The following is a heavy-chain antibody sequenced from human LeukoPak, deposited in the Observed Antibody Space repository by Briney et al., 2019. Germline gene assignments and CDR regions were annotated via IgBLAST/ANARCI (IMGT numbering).Heavy chain of an antibody. CDR1: GFTFSDYY. CDR2: ISSSGSTI. D-gene: IGHD6-13*01. V-gene: IGHV3-11*01. Sequence: GGSLRLSCAASGFTFSDYYMSWIRQAPGKGLEWVSYISSSGSTIYYADSVKGRFTISRDNAKNSLYLQMNSLRAEDTAVYYCARTSRRIAAAGDFDYWGQGTLVTVSS. CDR3: ARTSRRIAAAGDFDY. J-gene: IGHJ4*02.